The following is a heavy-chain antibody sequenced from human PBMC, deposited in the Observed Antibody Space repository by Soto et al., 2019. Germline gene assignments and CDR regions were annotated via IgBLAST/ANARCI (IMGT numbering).Heavy chain of an antibody. V-gene: IGHV1-18*01. Sequence: QVQLVQSGAEVKKPGASVKVSCKASGYTFTSYGISWVRQAPGQGLEWMGWISAYNGNTNYAQKLQARVTMTTATSTSTAYIVLRSLRSADTAVYYCASGGVDTATGYFFGMDVWGLGTTVTVSS. CDR2: ISAYNGNT. J-gene: IGHJ6*02. CDR3: ASGGVDTATGYFFGMDV. D-gene: IGHD5-18*01. CDR1: GYTFTSYG.